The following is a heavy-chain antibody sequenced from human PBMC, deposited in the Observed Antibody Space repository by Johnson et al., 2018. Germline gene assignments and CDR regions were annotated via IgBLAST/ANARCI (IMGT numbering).Heavy chain of an antibody. CDR3: ARSVYGGNLYDAFDI. D-gene: IGHD4-23*01. J-gene: IGHJ3*02. CDR2: IGTAGDT. CDR1: GFTFSSYD. Sequence: EVQLVESGGGLVQPGGSLRLSCAASGFTFSSYDMHWVRQATGKGLEWVSAIGTAGDTYYPGSVKGRFTISRENAKISLYLQMNSLRAGDTAVYYCARSVYGGNLYDAFDIWGQGTMVTVSS. V-gene: IGHV3-13*01.